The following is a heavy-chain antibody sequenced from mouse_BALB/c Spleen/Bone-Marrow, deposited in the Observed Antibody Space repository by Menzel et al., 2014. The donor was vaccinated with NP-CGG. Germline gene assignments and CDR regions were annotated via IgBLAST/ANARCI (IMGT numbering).Heavy chain of an antibody. CDR1: GFTFSSFG. Sequence: EVQLQQSGGGLVQPGGSRKLSCAASGFTFSSFGMHWVRQAPEKGLEWVAYISSGSSTIYYADTVKGRFTISRDNPKNTLFLQMASPRSEDTAMYYCATGTRAMDYWGQGTSVTVSS. V-gene: IGHV5-17*02. D-gene: IGHD4-1*01. CDR2: ISSGSSTI. J-gene: IGHJ4*01. CDR3: ATGTRAMDY.